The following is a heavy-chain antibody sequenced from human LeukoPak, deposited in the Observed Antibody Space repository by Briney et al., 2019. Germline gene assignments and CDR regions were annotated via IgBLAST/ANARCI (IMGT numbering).Heavy chain of an antibody. D-gene: IGHD5-18*01. V-gene: IGHV3-53*01. CDR2: IYSGGST. CDR3: ARGEYTYVYFDY. CDR1: GFTVSSNY. J-gene: IGHJ4*02. Sequence: PGRSLRLSCAASGFTVSSNYMSWVRQAPGKGLEWVSLIYSGGSTYYADSVKGRFTISRDNSKNTLHLQMNSLRAEDTAVYYCARGEYTYVYFDYWGQGTLVTVSS.